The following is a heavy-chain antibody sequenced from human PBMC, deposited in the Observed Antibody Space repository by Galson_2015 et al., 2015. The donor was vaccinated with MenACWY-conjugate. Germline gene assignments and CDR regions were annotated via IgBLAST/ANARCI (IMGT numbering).Heavy chain of an antibody. CDR3: ARADYRPHYYMDV. Sequence: ETLSLPCTVSGGSISSYYWSWIRQPPGKGLEWIGYIYYSGSTNYNPSLKSRVTISVDTSKNQFSLKLSSVTAADTAVYYCARADYRPHYYMDVWGKGTTVTVSS. CDR2: IYYSGST. CDR1: GGSISSYY. D-gene: IGHD4-11*01. J-gene: IGHJ6*03. V-gene: IGHV4-59*01.